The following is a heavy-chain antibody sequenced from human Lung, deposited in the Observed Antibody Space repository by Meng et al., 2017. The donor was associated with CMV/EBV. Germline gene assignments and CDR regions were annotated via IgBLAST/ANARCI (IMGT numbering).Heavy chain of an antibody. CDR1: GYTFTGYY. CDR2: INPNSGGT. D-gene: IGHD2-15*01. Sequence: ASXXVSCKASGYTFTGYYMHWVRQAPGQGLEWMGWINPNSGGTNYAQKFQGRVTMTRDTSISTAYMELSRLRSDDTAVYYCARDGGGLYYFDYWGQGTLVTVSS. CDR3: ARDGGGLYYFDY. V-gene: IGHV1-2*02. J-gene: IGHJ4*02.